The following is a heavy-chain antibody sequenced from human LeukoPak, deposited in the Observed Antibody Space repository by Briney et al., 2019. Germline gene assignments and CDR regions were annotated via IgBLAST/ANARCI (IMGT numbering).Heavy chain of an antibody. CDR1: GGTFSSYA. CDR3: ATDSDPWGPAAGTIDY. D-gene: IGHD6-13*01. CDR2: IIPIFGTA. J-gene: IGHJ4*02. V-gene: IGHV1-69*13. Sequence: SVKVSCKASGGTFSSYAISWVRQAPGQGLEWMGGIIPIFGTANYAQKFQGRVTITADESTSTAYMELSSLRSEDTAVYYCATDSDPWGPAAGTIDYWGQGTLVTVSS.